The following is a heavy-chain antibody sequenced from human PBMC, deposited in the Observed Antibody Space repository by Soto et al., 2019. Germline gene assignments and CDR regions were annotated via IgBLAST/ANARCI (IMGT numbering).Heavy chain of an antibody. CDR3: SSALVSGSGTATFQH. CDR1: GFTFGDYA. CDR2: IRSNPYAGTT. Sequence: EVQVVESGGGLVQPGRSLRLSCTASGFTFGDYAMSWFRQAPGKGLEWVGLIRSNPYAGTTEYAASVKRRFTVSKDDSKTIAYLQMNSLKTDDTSMYYFSSALVSGSGTATFQHWGQGTLVTVSS. D-gene: IGHD3-10*01. J-gene: IGHJ1*01. V-gene: IGHV3-49*03.